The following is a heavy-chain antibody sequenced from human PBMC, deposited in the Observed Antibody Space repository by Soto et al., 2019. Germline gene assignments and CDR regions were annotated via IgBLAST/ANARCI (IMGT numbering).Heavy chain of an antibody. Sequence: GGSLRLSCAASGFTFSSYAMSWVRQAPGKGLEWVSAISGSGGSTYYADSVKGRFTISRDNSKNTLYLQMNSLRAEDTAVYYCAKDRFPSLGYCSSTRSYTTYRGPAPLVTGSS. D-gene: IGHD2-2*02. CDR1: GFTFSSYA. V-gene: IGHV3-23*01. CDR2: ISGSGGST. CDR3: AKDRFPSLGYCSSTRSYTTY. J-gene: IGHJ4*02.